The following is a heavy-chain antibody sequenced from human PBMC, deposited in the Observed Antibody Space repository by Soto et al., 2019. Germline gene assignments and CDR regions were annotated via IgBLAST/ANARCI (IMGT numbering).Heavy chain of an antibody. Sequence: QVQLQQWGAGLLKPSATLSLTCAVFGGSFSGYYWSWIRQPPGKGLEWIGEINHSGSTNYNPSLKSRVTISVATSKNHFSLKLRSVTAADTAVYYCARVSGIYNTGMDVWGQGTTVTVSS. D-gene: IGHD3-10*01. CDR3: ARVSGIYNTGMDV. CDR2: INHSGST. CDR1: GGSFSGYY. J-gene: IGHJ6*02. V-gene: IGHV4-34*01.